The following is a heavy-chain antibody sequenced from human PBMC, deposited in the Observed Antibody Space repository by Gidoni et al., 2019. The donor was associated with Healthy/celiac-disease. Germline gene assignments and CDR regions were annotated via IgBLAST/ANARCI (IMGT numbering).Heavy chain of an antibody. CDR3: ARGGMTTVTKGNLYFDY. V-gene: IGHV1-3*01. D-gene: IGHD4-17*01. Sequence: QVQLVQSGAEVKKPGASVKVSCKASGYTFTRYAMHWVRQAPGQRLEWMGWINAGNGNTKYSQKCQGRVTITRDTSASTAYMELSSLRSEDTAVYYCARGGMTTVTKGNLYFDYWGQGTLVTVSS. CDR2: INAGNGNT. J-gene: IGHJ4*02. CDR1: GYTFTRYA.